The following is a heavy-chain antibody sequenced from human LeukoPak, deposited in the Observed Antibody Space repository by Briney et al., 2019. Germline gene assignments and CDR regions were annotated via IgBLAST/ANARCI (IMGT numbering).Heavy chain of an antibody. Sequence: HPGGSLRLSCAASGFTFSSYAMSWVRQAPGKGLEWVSAISGSGGSTYYADSVKGRFTISRDNSKNTLYLQMNSLRAEDTAVYYCAKDRDSYGYYYGMDVWGQGTTVTVSS. CDR1: GFTFSSYA. CDR2: ISGSGGST. J-gene: IGHJ6*02. D-gene: IGHD5-18*01. CDR3: AKDRDSYGYYYGMDV. V-gene: IGHV3-23*01.